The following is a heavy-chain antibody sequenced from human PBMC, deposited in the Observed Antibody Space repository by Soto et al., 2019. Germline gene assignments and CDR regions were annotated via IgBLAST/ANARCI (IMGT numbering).Heavy chain of an antibody. CDR2: ILGNGENT. V-gene: IGHV3-23*01. J-gene: IGHJ3*01. CDR3: ASWHEREHAYDV. D-gene: IGHD1-1*01. Sequence: EVQLLESGGKLVQPGGSLRLSCTASGFNFSYNAMTWVRQAPGKGLHWVSAILGNGENTYYADSVKGRFTISRDSSKSTVYLQMNDLRPDDTAVYYCASWHEREHAYDVWGQGTTVIVSS. CDR1: GFNFSYNA.